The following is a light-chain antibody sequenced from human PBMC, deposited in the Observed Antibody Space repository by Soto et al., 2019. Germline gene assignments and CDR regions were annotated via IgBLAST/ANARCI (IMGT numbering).Light chain of an antibody. CDR1: QSLLHSNGYNY. V-gene: IGKV2-28*01. J-gene: IGKJ1*01. Sequence: DIVMTQSPLSLPVTPGEPASISCRSSQSLLHSNGYNYFDWYLQKPGQSPQLLIYLGSNRDSGVPDRFSGSGSGTDFTLKISRVEAEDVGVYYCMQATHWPGTFGQGTKVDIK. CDR3: MQATHWPGT. CDR2: LGS.